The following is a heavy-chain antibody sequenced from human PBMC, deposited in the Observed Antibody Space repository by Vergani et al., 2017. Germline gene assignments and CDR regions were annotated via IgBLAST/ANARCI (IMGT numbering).Heavy chain of an antibody. D-gene: IGHD2-2*02. CDR3: PKGCGSSDCFTSDY. J-gene: IGHJ4*02. V-gene: IGHV3-23*01. CDR1: GFTFSNSA. CDR2: ISGSGDST. Sequence: EVQLLESGGGLVKPGGSLRLSCAASGFTFSNSAMSWVRQAPGKGLEWVSSISGSGDSTYYTDSVKGRFTISRDNSKNMLYLQMNSLRAEDTAVYYCPKGCGSSDCFTSDYWGQGTLVTVSS.